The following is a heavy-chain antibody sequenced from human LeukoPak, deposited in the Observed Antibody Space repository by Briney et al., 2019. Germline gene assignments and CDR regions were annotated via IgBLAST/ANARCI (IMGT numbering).Heavy chain of an antibody. CDR3: AKVRPIVVVVAANDY. J-gene: IGHJ4*02. D-gene: IGHD2-15*01. CDR2: ISGSGGST. CDR1: GFTFGSYA. Sequence: GGSLRLSCAASGFTFGSYAMSWVRQAPGKGLEWVSAISGSGGSTYYADSVKGRFTISRDNSKNTLYLQMNSLRAEDTAVYYCAKVRPIVVVVAANDYWGQGTLVTVPS. V-gene: IGHV3-23*01.